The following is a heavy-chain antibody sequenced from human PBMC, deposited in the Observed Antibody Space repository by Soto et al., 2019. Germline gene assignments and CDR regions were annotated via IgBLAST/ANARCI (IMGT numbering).Heavy chain of an antibody. CDR3: ARASDYYGSGRYFDY. J-gene: IGHJ4*02. D-gene: IGHD3-10*01. CDR2: INHSGST. Sequence: SETLSLTCAVYGGSFSGYYWSWIRQPPGKGLEWIGEINHSGSTNYNPSLKSRVTISVDTSKNQFSLKLSSVTAADTAVYYCARASDYYGSGRYFDYWGQGTLVTVSS. V-gene: IGHV4-34*01. CDR1: GGSFSGYY.